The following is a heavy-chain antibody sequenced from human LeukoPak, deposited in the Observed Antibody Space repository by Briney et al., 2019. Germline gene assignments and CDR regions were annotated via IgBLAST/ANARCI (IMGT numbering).Heavy chain of an antibody. V-gene: IGHV4-39*01. Sequence: SETLSLTCTVSGGSISSSSYYWGWIRQPPGKGLEWIGSIYYSGSTYYNPSLKNRVTISVDTSKNQFSLKLSSVTAADTAVYYCAPYYYDSSGYYSYFDYWGQGTLVTVSS. CDR3: APYYYDSSGYYSYFDY. D-gene: IGHD3-22*01. CDR1: GGSISSSSYY. J-gene: IGHJ4*02. CDR2: IYYSGST.